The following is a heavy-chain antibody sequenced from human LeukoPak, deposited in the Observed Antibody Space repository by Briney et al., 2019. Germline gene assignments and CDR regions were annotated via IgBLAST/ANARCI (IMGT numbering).Heavy chain of an antibody. D-gene: IGHD3-10*01. V-gene: IGHV4-34*01. CDR1: GGSFSGYY. CDR3: AMYIWFGELPLDY. Sequence: SETLSLTCAVYGGSFSGYYWSWIRQPPGKGLEWIGEINHSGSTNYTPSLKSRVTISVDTSKNQFSLKLSSVTAADTAVYYCAMYIWFGELPLDYWGQGTLVTVSS. J-gene: IGHJ4*02. CDR2: INHSGST.